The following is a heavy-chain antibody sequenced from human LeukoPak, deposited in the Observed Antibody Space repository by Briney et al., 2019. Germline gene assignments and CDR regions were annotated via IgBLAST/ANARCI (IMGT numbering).Heavy chain of an antibody. D-gene: IGHD3-22*01. Sequence: SETLSLTCSVSGGSISGYYWSWIRQPPGKGLEWIGYIHYSGSTHYNPSLKSRVTISVDTSKNQFSLELSSVTAADTAVYYCASIYYDSSGYYYVFDYWGQGTLVTVSS. CDR1: GGSISGYY. J-gene: IGHJ4*02. CDR2: IHYSGST. CDR3: ASIYYDSSGYYYVFDY. V-gene: IGHV4-59*01.